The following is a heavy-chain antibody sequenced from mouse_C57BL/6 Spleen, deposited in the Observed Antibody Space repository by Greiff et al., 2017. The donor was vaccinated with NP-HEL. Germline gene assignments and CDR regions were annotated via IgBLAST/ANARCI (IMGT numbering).Heavy chain of an antibody. J-gene: IGHJ4*01. Sequence: QVQLQQSGAELVKPGASVKISCNASGYAFSSYWMNWVKQRPGKGLEWIGQIYPGDGDTNYNGKFKGKATLTADKSSSTAYMQRSSLTSEDSAVYFCARLYGPYAMDYWGQGTSVTVSS. CDR1: GYAFSSYW. D-gene: IGHD1-1*02. CDR3: ARLYGPYAMDY. V-gene: IGHV1-80*01. CDR2: IYPGDGDT.